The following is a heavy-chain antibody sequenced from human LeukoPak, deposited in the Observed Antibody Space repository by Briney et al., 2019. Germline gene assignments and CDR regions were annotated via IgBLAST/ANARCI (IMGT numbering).Heavy chain of an antibody. CDR3: TRGVNGDSRFDP. D-gene: IGHD4-17*01. V-gene: IGHV3-74*03. Sequence: QPGGSLRLSCAASGFSFSSYWMHWVRQAPGKGLVWVARISPDGSSALSADSVRGRFTISRDNAKNTLYLQMNSLRAEDTAVYYCTRGVNGDSRFDPWGQGTLVTVSS. CDR1: GFSFSSYW. CDR2: ISPDGSSA. J-gene: IGHJ5*02.